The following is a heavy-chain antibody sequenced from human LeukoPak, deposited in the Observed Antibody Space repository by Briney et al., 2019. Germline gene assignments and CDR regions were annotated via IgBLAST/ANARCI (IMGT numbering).Heavy chain of an antibody. CDR1: GFTFGSYW. V-gene: IGHV3-74*01. CDR3: AKEMSSGWSHFDF. J-gene: IGHJ4*02. Sequence: GGSLRLSCAASGFTFGSYWMHWVRQAPGKGLVSVSLINSDGSSTNYADSVKGRFTISRDNAKSTLYLQMNSLRVEDTAVYYCAKEMSSGWSHFDFWGQGTLVTVSS. CDR2: INSDGSST. D-gene: IGHD6-19*01.